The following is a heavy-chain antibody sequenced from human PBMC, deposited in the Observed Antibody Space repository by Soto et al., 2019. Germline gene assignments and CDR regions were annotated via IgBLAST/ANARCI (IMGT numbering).Heavy chain of an antibody. V-gene: IGHV3-48*02. CDR1: GFTFSSYS. CDR2: ISSSSSTI. Sequence: GGSLRLSCAASGFTFSSYSMNWVRQAPGKGLEWVSYISSSSSTIYYADSVKGRFTISRDNAKNSLYLQMNSLRDEDTAVYYCARVRLRIFGVETSAFDIWGQGTMVTVSS. D-gene: IGHD3-3*01. J-gene: IGHJ3*02. CDR3: ARVRLRIFGVETSAFDI.